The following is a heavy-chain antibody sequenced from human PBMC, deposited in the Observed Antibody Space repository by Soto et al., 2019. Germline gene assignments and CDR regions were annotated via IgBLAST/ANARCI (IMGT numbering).Heavy chain of an antibody. CDR3: AHRRGTITTFGFEY. V-gene: IGHV2-5*02. D-gene: IGHD3-16*01. CDR2: IYWDDDK. Sequence: PPGKALEWLAIIYWDDDKRYSPSLESRLTVTKDTSKNQVVLTMTNMDLVDTATYYCAHRRGTITTFGFEYWGQGTPVTSPQ. J-gene: IGHJ4*02.